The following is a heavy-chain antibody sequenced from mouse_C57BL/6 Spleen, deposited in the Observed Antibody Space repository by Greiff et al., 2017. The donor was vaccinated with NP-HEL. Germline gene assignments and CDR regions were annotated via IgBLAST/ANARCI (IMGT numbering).Heavy chain of an antibody. CDR1: GYTFTSYW. Sequence: QVQLQQPGAELVKPGASVKLSCKASGYTFTSYWMQWVKQRPGQGLEWIGTIDPSDSYTNYPPNFTGQATLTVDTSSSTAYMQRSSRTSDDSAVYYCARGAVYYYGSSAYYAMDDWGQGTSGTVSS. J-gene: IGHJ4*01. D-gene: IGHD1-1*01. CDR3: ARGAVYYYGSSAYYAMDD. V-gene: IGHV1-50*01. CDR2: IDPSDSYT.